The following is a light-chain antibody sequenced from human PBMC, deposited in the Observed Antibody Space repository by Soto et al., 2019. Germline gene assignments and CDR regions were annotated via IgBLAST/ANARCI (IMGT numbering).Light chain of an antibody. CDR2: DVS. J-gene: IGLJ2*01. Sequence: QSALTQPRSVSGSPGQSVTISCTGTSSDVGGYNYVSWYQQHPGKAPKHMIYDVSKRPSGVPDRFSGSKSGNTASLTISGLQAEDEADYYCCSYAGSYTVVFGGGTKLTDL. CDR1: SSDVGGYNY. CDR3: CSYAGSYTVV. V-gene: IGLV2-11*01.